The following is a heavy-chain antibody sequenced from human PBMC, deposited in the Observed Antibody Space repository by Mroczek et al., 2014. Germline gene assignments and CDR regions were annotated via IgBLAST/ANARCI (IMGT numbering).Heavy chain of an antibody. J-gene: IGHJ4*02. V-gene: IGHV3-49*03. CDR3: TRGPAPRKGYCSSTSCYTMAVY. Sequence: EVQLVETGGGLVQPGRSLRLSCTASGFTFGDYAMSWFRQAPGKGLEWVGFIRSKAYGGTTEYAASVKGRFTISRDDSKSIAYLQMNSLKTEDTAVYYCTRGPAPRKGYCSSTSCYTMAVYWGQGTLVTVS. D-gene: IGHD2-2*01. CDR1: GFTFGDYA. CDR2: IRSKAYGGTT.